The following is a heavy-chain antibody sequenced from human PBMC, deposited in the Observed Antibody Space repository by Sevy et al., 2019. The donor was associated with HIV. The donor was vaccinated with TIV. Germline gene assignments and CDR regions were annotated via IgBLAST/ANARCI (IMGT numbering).Heavy chain of an antibody. CDR3: TRGVVVITKYYYYYIDV. J-gene: IGHJ6*03. D-gene: IGHD2-21*01. Sequence: GGSLRLSCAASGFTFSNAWMSWVRQAPGKGLEWVGHIKSKTNGGTTDYAAPMKGRFTISRDDSKNTLYLQMNSLKTEDTAVYYCTRGVVVITKYYYYYIDVWGKGTTVTVSS. CDR1: GFTFSNAW. V-gene: IGHV3-15*01. CDR2: IKSKTNGGTT.